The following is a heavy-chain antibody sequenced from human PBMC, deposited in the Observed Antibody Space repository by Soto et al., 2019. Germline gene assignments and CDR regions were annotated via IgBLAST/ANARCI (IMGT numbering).Heavy chain of an antibody. J-gene: IGHJ4*02. CDR2: LIPTLGAP. CDR3: ASSYGTSWYGDY. V-gene: IGHV1-69*01. CDR1: GGTFNNYA. D-gene: IGHD6-13*01. Sequence: QVQLVQSGAEVKKPGSSVKVSCKASGGTFNNYAVTWVRQAPGQGLEWMGGLIPTLGAPNYAQKFQDRVTITADESTSTVYVELNSLRSEDTAVYYCASSYGTSWYGDYWGQGTLVTVSS.